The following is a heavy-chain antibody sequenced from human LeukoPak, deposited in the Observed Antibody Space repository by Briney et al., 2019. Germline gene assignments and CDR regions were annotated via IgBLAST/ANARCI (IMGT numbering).Heavy chain of an antibody. D-gene: IGHD1-1*01. V-gene: IGHV4-59*11. CDR2: IYYSGST. Sequence: PSETLSLTCTVSGGSIGSHYWSWIRQPPGKGLEWIGYIYYSGSTNYNPSLKSRVTISVDTSKNQFSLKLSSVTAADTAVYYCARGENWNGSVWFDPWGQGTLVTVSS. CDR3: ARGENWNGSVWFDP. J-gene: IGHJ5*02. CDR1: GGSIGSHY.